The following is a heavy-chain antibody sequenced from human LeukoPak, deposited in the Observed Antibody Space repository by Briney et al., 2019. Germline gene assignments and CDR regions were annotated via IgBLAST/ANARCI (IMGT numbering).Heavy chain of an antibody. Sequence: GGSLRLFCAVSGFTFSNEAMGWVRQLRGGGLEWVSPISPGGGTTYYAESMKGRFTISRDNSKSTLYLEMNSLRVEDTAVYYCTKVRSGSSNWALRVFDYWGQGALVTVSS. J-gene: IGHJ4*02. CDR3: TKVRSGSSNWALRVFDY. CDR2: ISPGGGTT. CDR1: GFTFSNEA. V-gene: IGHV3-23*01. D-gene: IGHD4-11*01.